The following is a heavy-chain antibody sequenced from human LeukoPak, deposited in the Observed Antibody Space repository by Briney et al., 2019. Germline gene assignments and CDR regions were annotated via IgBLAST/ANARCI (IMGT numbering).Heavy chain of an antibody. D-gene: IGHD1-26*01. J-gene: IGHJ4*02. CDR1: GFTFTSSA. Sequence: GTSVKVSCKASGFTFTSSAVQWVRQARGQRLEWIGWIVVGSGNTNYAQKFQERVTITKDMSTSTAYMELSSLRSEDTAVYYCAAEACWDCPFDYWGQGTLVTVSS. V-gene: IGHV1-58*01. CDR2: IVVGSGNT. CDR3: AAEACWDCPFDY.